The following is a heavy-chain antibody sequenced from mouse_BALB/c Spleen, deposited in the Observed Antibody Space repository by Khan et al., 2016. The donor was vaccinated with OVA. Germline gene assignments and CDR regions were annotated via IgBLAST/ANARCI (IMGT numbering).Heavy chain of an antibody. CDR2: IRYDGNS. V-gene: IGHV3-6*02. Sequence: EVQLQESGPGLVKPSQSLSLTCSVTGYSITSGYFWNWIRQFPGNKLEWMGYIRYDGNSNYNPSLKNRISITRDTFKNQFFLKLNSVTPEDTATYDCARGGSAGPAWFAYWGQGTLGTVSA. D-gene: IGHD3-1*01. CDR1: GYSITSGYF. CDR3: ARGGSAGPAWFAY. J-gene: IGHJ3*01.